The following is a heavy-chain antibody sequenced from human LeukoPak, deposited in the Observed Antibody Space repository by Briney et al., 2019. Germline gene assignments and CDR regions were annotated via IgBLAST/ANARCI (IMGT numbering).Heavy chain of an antibody. J-gene: IGHJ3*02. V-gene: IGHV4-30-2*01. D-gene: IGHD2-2*01. Sequence: SETLSLTCTVSGGSISSGGYYWSWIRQPPGKGLEWIGYIYHSGSTYYNPSLKSRVTISVDRSKNQFSLKLSSVTAADTAVYYCARDSGIGYCSSTSCPHAFDIWGQGTMVTVSS. CDR1: GGSISSGGYY. CDR3: ARDSGIGYCSSTSCPHAFDI. CDR2: IYHSGST.